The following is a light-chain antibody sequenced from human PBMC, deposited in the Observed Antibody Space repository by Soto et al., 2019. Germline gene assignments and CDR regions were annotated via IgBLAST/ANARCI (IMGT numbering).Light chain of an antibody. CDR2: EDN. CDR3: QSYDGGNVV. J-gene: IGLJ3*02. Sequence: NFMLTQPHSVSESPGKTATISCTRSSGSIADNYVQWYQQRPGSAPTIVIFEDNRRPSGVPDRFSGSIDKSSNSASLTISGLEDEGEADYFLQSYDGGNVVFGGGTKLTVL. V-gene: IGLV6-57*04. CDR1: SGSIADNY.